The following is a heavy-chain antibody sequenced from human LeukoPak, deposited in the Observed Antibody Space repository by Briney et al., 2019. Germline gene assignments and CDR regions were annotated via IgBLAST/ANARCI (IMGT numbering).Heavy chain of an antibody. CDR3: ARDQGQYSSGWYYYYYMDV. V-gene: IGHV3-30-3*01. CDR2: ISYDGSNK. CDR1: GFTFSSYA. J-gene: IGHJ6*03. Sequence: PGGSLRLSCAASGFTFSSYAMHWVRQAPGKGLEWVAVISYDGSNKYYADSVKGRFTISRDNSKNTVYLQMNSLRAEDTAVCYCARDQGQYSSGWYYYYYMDVWGKGTTVTVSS. D-gene: IGHD6-19*01.